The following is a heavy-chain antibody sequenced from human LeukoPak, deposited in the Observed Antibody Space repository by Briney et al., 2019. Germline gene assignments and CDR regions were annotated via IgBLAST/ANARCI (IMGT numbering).Heavy chain of an antibody. D-gene: IGHD5-24*01. Sequence: PGGSLRLSCAASGFTVSSNYMSWVRQAPGKGLEWVSVIYSGGSTYYADSVKGRFTISRDNSKNTLYLQMNSLRAEDTAVYYCARDRGDGYNYRYYYYMDVWGTGTTVTVSS. J-gene: IGHJ6*03. CDR3: ARDRGDGYNYRYYYYMDV. CDR1: GFTVSSNY. V-gene: IGHV3-66*02. CDR2: IYSGGST.